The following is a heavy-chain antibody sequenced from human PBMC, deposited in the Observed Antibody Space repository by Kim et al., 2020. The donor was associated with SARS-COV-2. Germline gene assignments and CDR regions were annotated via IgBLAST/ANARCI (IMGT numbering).Heavy chain of an antibody. CDR1: GFTFSSYA. CDR2: ISGSGGST. CDR3: AKGSTYYYDSSGYSDYYGMDV. J-gene: IGHJ6*02. Sequence: GGSLRLSCAASGFTFSSYAMSWVRQAPGKGLEWVSAISGSGGSTYYEDSVKGRFPISRDNSKNTLYLQMNSLRAEDTAVYYCAKGSTYYYDSSGYSDYYGMDVWGQRATVTVSS. D-gene: IGHD3-22*01. V-gene: IGHV3-23*01.